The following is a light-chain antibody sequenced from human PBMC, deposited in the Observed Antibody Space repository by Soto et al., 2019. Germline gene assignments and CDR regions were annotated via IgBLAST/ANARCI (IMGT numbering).Light chain of an antibody. CDR2: DNQ. CDR1: SSNVGKNF. V-gene: IGLV1-51*01. CDR3: GTWDSSLTIGVI. Sequence: QSVLTQPPSVSAAPGQKVSISCSGSSSNVGKNFVSWYQHVPGKAPKLLIYDNQKRPSGIPDRFSASKSGTSATLDITGLQTGDEADYYCGTWDSSLTIGVIFGGGTKVTV. J-gene: IGLJ2*01.